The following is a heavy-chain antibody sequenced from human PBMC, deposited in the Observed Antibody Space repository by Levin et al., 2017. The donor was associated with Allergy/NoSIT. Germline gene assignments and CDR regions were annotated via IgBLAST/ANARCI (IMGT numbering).Heavy chain of an antibody. D-gene: IGHD3-10*01. V-gene: IGHV1-69*06. CDR2: IIPIFGTA. CDR1: GGTFSSYA. CDR3: ARAISPGSGSYSLLGYYGRDV. J-gene: IGHJ6*02. Sequence: SVKVSCKASGGTFSSYAISWVRQAPGQGLEWMGGIIPIFGTANYAQKFQGRVTITADKSTSTAYMELSSLRSEDTAVYYCARAISPGSGSYSLLGYYGRDVWGQGTTVTVSS.